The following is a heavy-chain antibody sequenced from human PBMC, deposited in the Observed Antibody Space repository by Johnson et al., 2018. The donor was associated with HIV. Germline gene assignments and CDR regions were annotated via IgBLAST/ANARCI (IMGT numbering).Heavy chain of an antibody. Sequence: VQLVESGGGVVQPGRSLRLSCAASGFTFSSYAMHWVRQAPGKGLEWVSLIHWDGDSTYYADSVEGRFTISRDNSKNSLYLQMDSLRVEDTALYYCAKDRAIAVDDGLDIWGQGTLVTVSS. CDR2: IHWDGDST. D-gene: IGHD6-19*01. J-gene: IGHJ3*02. CDR1: GFTFSSYA. V-gene: IGHV3-43D*03. CDR3: AKDRAIAVDDGLDI.